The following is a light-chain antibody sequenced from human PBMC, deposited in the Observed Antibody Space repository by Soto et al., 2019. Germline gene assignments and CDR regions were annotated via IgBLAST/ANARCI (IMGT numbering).Light chain of an antibody. J-gene: IGLJ1*01. V-gene: IGLV1-40*01. Sequence: QSVLTQPPSVSGAPGQRVSISCTGTSSNIGAGFDVHWYQLLPGTAPKLLISGNSNRPSGVPDRFSGSKSGTSASLAITGLRAEDEADYYCQSYDSTLSDVFGSGTKVTVL. CDR2: GNS. CDR3: QSYDSTLSDV. CDR1: SSNIGAGFD.